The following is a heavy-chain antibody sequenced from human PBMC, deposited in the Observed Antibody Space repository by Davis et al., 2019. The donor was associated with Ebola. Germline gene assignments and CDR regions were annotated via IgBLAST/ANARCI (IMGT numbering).Heavy chain of an antibody. CDR1: GFTFSSYS. J-gene: IGHJ4*02. Sequence: GESLKISCAASGFTFSSYSMNWVRQAPGKGLEWVSYISSSSSTIYYADSVKGRFTISRDNAKNSLYLQMNSLRDEDTAVYYCARDSLAARRLFDYWGQGTLVTVSS. CDR3: ARDSLAARRLFDY. V-gene: IGHV3-48*02. CDR2: ISSSSSTI. D-gene: IGHD6-6*01.